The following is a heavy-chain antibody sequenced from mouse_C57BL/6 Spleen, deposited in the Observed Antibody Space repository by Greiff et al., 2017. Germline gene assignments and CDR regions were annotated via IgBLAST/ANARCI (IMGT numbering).Heavy chain of an antibody. CDR3: TRSDSYWYFDV. CDR2: IDPETGGT. CDR1: GYTFTDYE. Sequence: VHLVESGAELVRPGASVTLSCKASGYTFTDYEMHWVKQTPVHGLEWIGAIDPETGGTAYNQKFKGKAILTADKSSSTAYMELRSLTSEDSAVYYCTRSDSYWYFDVWGTGTTVTVSS. V-gene: IGHV1-15*01. J-gene: IGHJ1*03.